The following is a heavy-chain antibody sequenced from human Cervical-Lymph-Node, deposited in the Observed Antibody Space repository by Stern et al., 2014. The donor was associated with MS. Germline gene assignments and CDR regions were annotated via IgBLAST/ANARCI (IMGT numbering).Heavy chain of an antibody. Sequence: EVQLVESGGGLVQPGGSLRLSCAASGFTFSSYSMNWVRQAPGKGLEWVSYISSSSSTIDDADSVKDRFTISRDNAKNSLYLQMNSLRDEDTAVYYCARAKYYDSSGYPTPRYWGQGTLVTVSS. V-gene: IGHV3-48*02. CDR2: ISSSSSTI. D-gene: IGHD3-22*01. CDR3: ARAKYYDSSGYPTPRY. CDR1: GFTFSSYS. J-gene: IGHJ4*02.